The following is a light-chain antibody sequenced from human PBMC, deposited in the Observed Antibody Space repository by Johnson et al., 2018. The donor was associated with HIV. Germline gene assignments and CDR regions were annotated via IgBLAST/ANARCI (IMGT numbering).Light chain of an antibody. V-gene: IGLV1-51*01. CDR3: GTWDSSLSAGV. CDR1: SSNIANNY. CDR2: DNN. Sequence: QSVLTQPPSVSAAPGQKVTISCSGSSSNIANNYVSWYQQLPGTAPKLLIYDNNKRPSGIPDRFSGSKSGTSATLGITGLQTGDEADYYCGTWDSSLSAGVFGTGTNVTVL. J-gene: IGLJ1*01.